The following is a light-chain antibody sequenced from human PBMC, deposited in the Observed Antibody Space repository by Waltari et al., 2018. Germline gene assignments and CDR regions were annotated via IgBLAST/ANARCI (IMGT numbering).Light chain of an antibody. J-gene: IGKJ1*01. CDR2: AAS. CDR3: LQDYNYPWT. V-gene: IGKV1-6*01. CDR1: QGIRND. Sequence: AIQMTQSPSSMSASVGDRVTITCRASQGIRNDLVWYQQKTGKAPKLLLYAASSLQIGVPSRCSGSGSGTDFTLTISSLQPEDFATYYCLQDYNYPWTFGQGTKVEIK.